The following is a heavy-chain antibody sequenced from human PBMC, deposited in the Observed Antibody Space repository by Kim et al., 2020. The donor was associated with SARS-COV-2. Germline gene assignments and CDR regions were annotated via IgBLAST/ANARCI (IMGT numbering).Heavy chain of an antibody. D-gene: IGHD5-12*01. CDR2: INPNSGGT. V-gene: IGHV1-2*02. Sequence: ASVKVSCKASGYTFTGYYMHWVRQAPGQGLEWMGWINPNSGGTNYAQKFQGRVTMTRDTSISTAYMELSRLRSDDTAVYYCARDESGYDLWWFDPWGQGTLVTVSS. J-gene: IGHJ5*02. CDR1: GYTFTGYY. CDR3: ARDESGYDLWWFDP.